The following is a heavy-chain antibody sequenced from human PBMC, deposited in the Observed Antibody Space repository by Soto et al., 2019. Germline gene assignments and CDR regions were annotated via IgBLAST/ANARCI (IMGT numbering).Heavy chain of an antibody. CDR3: ARHYDYDSGKRDAFDI. Sequence: QVQLQESGPGLVKPSQTLSLTCTASGGSISSGGYYWSWIRQHPGKGLEWIGYTYHSGSTYYGATLRSRITISLDTSKNQLTLQLSSVTAADTAVYYCARHYDYDSGKRDAFDIWGQGTMVTVSS. CDR1: GGSISSGGYY. V-gene: IGHV4-31*03. J-gene: IGHJ3*02. CDR2: TYHSGST. D-gene: IGHD3-22*01.